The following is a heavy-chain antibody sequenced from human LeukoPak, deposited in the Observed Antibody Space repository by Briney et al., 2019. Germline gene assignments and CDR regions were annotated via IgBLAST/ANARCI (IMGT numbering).Heavy chain of an antibody. D-gene: IGHD3-22*01. Sequence: SQTLSLTCAISGDSVSSNSATWNWIRQSPSRGLQWLGRTYYRSKWYNDYAVSVNSRISINPDTSNNQFSLRLNSVTPEDTALYYCAREDSSGLYFAYWGQGTLVTVSS. V-gene: IGHV6-1*01. CDR3: AREDSSGLYFAY. CDR2: TYYRSKWYN. CDR1: GDSVSSNSAT. J-gene: IGHJ4*02.